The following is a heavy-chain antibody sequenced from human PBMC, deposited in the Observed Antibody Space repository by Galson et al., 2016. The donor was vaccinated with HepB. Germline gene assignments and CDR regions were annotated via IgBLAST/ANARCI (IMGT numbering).Heavy chain of an antibody. CDR3: ARDSGPFDY. J-gene: IGHJ4*02. CDR1: GFSFSNYW. CDR2: IKQDGSEK. Sequence: SLRLSCAASGFSFSNYWMSWVRQAPGKGLEWVANIKQDGSEKYYVDSVKGRFTISRDNAKNSLYLQMNNLRAEDTAVYYCARDSGPFDYWGQGTLVTVSS. V-gene: IGHV3-7*04.